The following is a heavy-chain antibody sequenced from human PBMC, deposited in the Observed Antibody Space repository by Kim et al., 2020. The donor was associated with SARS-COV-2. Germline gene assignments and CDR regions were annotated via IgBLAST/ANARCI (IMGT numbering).Heavy chain of an antibody. Sequence: KGRFTISRDNSKNTLYLQMNSLRAEDTAVYYCARTLYSGYDSYYYYGMDVWGQGTTVTVSS. D-gene: IGHD5-12*01. V-gene: IGHV3-30*07. J-gene: IGHJ6*02. CDR3: ARTLYSGYDSYYYYGMDV.